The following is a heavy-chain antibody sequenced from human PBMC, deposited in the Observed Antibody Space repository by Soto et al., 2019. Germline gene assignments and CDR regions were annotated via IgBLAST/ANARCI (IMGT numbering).Heavy chain of an antibody. CDR2: IYYSGST. V-gene: IGHV4-39*01. CDR3: ARHSARGNFGLVTPYYFDY. D-gene: IGHD3-3*01. J-gene: IGHJ4*02. CDR1: GGSISSSSYY. Sequence: SETLSLTCTVSGGSISSSSYYWGWIRQPPGKGLEWIGSIYYSGSTYYNPSLKSRVTISVDTSKNQFSLKLSSVTAADTAVYYCARHSARGNFGLVTPYYFDYWGQGTLVTVSS.